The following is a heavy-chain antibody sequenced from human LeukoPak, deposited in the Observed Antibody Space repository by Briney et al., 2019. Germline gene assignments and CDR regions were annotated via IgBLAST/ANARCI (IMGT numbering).Heavy chain of an antibody. Sequence: GGSLRLSCAASGFTFSNYWMSWVRQAPGKGLEWVANIKEDGSEKYYVDSVKGRFTISRDNAKNSLYLQMNSLRAEDTAVYYCARVFGSGWYIVGLDVWGQGATDTVSS. J-gene: IGHJ6*02. CDR1: GFTFSNYW. V-gene: IGHV3-7*05. CDR3: ARVFGSGWYIVGLDV. D-gene: IGHD6-19*01. CDR2: IKEDGSEK.